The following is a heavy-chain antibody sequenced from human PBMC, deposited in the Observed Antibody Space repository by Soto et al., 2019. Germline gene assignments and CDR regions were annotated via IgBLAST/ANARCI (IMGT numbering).Heavy chain of an antibody. CDR2: ISGSGGST. D-gene: IGHD3-22*01. V-gene: IGHV3-23*01. Sequence: PGGSLRLSCAASGFTFSGYAMSWVRRAPGKGLEWVSAISGSGGSTYYADSVKCRFTISRDNSNNTLYLQMNSLRAEDTAVYYCAKDLDSSGYYYSSFDYWGQGTLVTVSS. J-gene: IGHJ4*02. CDR1: GFTFSGYA. CDR3: AKDLDSSGYYYSSFDY.